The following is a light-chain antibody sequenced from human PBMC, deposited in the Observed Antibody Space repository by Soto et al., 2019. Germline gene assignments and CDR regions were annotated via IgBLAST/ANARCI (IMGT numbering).Light chain of an antibody. CDR3: CPYAGGYTYR. CDR1: GNDVGAYNY. V-gene: IGLV2-11*01. J-gene: IGLJ1*01. CDR2: GVV. Sequence: QSALTQPRSVSGSPGQSVTISCTGTGNDVGAYNYVSWYQQHPGRPPKLLIYGVVRWPSGVPDRFSGSKSGNTASLTISGLQADDEADYFCCPYAGGYTYRFGTGTKVTVL.